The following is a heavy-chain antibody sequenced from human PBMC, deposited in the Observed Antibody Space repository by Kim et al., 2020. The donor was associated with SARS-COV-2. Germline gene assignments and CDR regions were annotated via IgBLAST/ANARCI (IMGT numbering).Heavy chain of an antibody. CDR3: ARESSGSYYPYYYGMDV. D-gene: IGHD3-10*01. CDR1: GFTFSSYS. J-gene: IGHJ6*02. V-gene: IGHV3-48*02. Sequence: GGSLRLSCAASGFTFSSYSMNWVRQAPGKGLEWVSYISSSSSTIYYADSVKGRFTISRDNAKTSLYLQMNSLRDEDTAVYYCARESSGSYYPYYYGMDVWGQGTTVTVSS. CDR2: ISSSSSTI.